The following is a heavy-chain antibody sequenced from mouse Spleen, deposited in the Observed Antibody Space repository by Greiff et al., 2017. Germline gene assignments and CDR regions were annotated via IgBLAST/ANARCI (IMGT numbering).Heavy chain of an antibody. D-gene: IGHD4-1*01. CDR2: INPSCGYS. CDR3: ARGGDWDRTWFAY. V-gene: IGHV1-4*01. CDR1: GFTFTSYT. Sequence: QVQLQQSGAELARPGASVKMSCMASGFTFTSYTMHWLKQRPGQGLEWIGYINPSCGYSKYNQKFKDKATLTADKSSSTAYMQLSSLTSEDSAVYYCARGGDWDRTWFAYWGQGTLVTVSA. J-gene: IGHJ3*01.